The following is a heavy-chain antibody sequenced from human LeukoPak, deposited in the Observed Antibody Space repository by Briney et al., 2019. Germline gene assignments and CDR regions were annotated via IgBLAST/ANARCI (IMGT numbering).Heavy chain of an antibody. D-gene: IGHD4-23*01. V-gene: IGHV5-51*01. CDR1: GYIFTSYW. Sequence: GESLQISCKGSGYIFTSYWIAWVRQLPGKGLEWMGIIYPDDSDTRYSPSFQGQVTISADKSISTAYLQWSSLKASGTAIYYCARRSYGGKDFDYWGQGTLVTVSS. CDR2: IYPDDSDT. CDR3: ARRSYGGKDFDY. J-gene: IGHJ4*02.